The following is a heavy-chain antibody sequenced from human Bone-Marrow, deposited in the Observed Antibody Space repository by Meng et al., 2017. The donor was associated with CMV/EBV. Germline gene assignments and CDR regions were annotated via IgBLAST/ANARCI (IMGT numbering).Heavy chain of an antibody. J-gene: IGHJ6*02. V-gene: IGHV3-11*01. Sequence: GESLKISCAASGFTFSDYYMSWIRQAPGKGLEWVSYISSSSSVLDYADSVKGRSTITRDNAKNSLYLQMNGLRAEDTAVYYCAKDGVDYSYYYYYYGMDVWGQGTTVTVS. D-gene: IGHD2-15*01. CDR2: ISSSSSVL. CDR3: AKDGVDYSYYYYYYGMDV. CDR1: GFTFSDYY.